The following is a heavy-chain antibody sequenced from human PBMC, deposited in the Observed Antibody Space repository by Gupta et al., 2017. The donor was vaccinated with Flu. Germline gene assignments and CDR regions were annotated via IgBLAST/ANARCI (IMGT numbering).Heavy chain of an antibody. CDR2: ISSSSSYI. CDR1: GFTFSTYS. J-gene: IGHJ4*02. CDR3: ARSFAYDRGAYYDY. Sequence: EVQLVESGGGLVKPGGSLRLSCAASGFTFSTYSMNWVRQAPGKGLEWVSSISSSSSYIYYTDSVRGRFTVSRDNAMNSLYLQMASLRADDTAVYYCARSFAYDRGAYYDYWGQGALVAVSS. D-gene: IGHD3-22*01. V-gene: IGHV3-21*01.